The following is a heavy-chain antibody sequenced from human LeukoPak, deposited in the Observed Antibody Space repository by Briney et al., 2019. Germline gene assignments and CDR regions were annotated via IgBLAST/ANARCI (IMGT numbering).Heavy chain of an antibody. V-gene: IGHV3-64D*09. D-gene: IGHD2/OR15-2a*01. Sequence: PGGSLRLSCSASGFTFSSFAMHWVRQAPGKGLEYVAAISRNGGSTYYTDSVKGRFTISRDNSKSTLYLQMGSLRAEDTAVYLCVKDLRSDFMGVLSRYLSYWGQGTLVTVSS. CDR2: ISRNGGST. J-gene: IGHJ4*02. CDR1: GFTFSSFA. CDR3: VKDLRSDFMGVLSRYLSY.